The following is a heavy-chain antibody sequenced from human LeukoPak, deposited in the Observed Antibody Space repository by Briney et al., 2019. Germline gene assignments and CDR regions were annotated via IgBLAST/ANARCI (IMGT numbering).Heavy chain of an antibody. J-gene: IGHJ4*02. V-gene: IGHV3-48*03. CDR1: GFTFSRYE. CDR2: IDAGATST. D-gene: IGHD2-21*02. Sequence: GGSLRLSCAASGFTFSRYEMNWVRQAPGKGLEWVSYIDAGATSTNYADSVWGRFTLSRDNAQNSVHLQMNSLRDEDTAVYYCVRGRLLRSAKYFDYWGQGALVTVSS. CDR3: VRGRLLRSAKYFDY.